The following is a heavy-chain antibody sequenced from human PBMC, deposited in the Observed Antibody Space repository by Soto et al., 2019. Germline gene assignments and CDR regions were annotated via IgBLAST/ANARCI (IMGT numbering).Heavy chain of an antibody. CDR3: ARGKDYGEYYFDY. J-gene: IGHJ4*02. CDR2: ISYDGSNK. CDR1: GFTFSSYA. Sequence: QVQLVESGGGVVQPGRSLRLSCAASGFTFSSYAMHWVRQAPGKGLEWVAVISYDGSNKYYADSVKGRFTISRDNSKNTLYLQMNSLRAEDTAVYYCARGKDYGEYYFDYWGQGTLVTVSS. D-gene: IGHD4-17*01. V-gene: IGHV3-30-3*01.